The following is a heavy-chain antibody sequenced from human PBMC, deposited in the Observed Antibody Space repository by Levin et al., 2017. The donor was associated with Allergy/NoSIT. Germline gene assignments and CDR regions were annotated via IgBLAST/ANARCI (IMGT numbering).Heavy chain of an antibody. CDR2: INHSGNT. CDR3: ARPGVTGISNWFDP. Sequence: SQTLSLTCAVYGGSFSTYYWSWIRQPPGKGLEWIGEINHSGNTNYNPSLKSRVTISLDTSKNQFSLKLNSVTAADTAVYYCARPGVTGISNWFDPWGQGTLVTVSS. CDR1: GGSFSTYY. V-gene: IGHV4-34*01. J-gene: IGHJ5*02. D-gene: IGHD1-20*01.